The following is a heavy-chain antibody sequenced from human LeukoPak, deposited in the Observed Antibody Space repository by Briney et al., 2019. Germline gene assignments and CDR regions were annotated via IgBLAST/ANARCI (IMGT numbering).Heavy chain of an antibody. CDR3: ARDFYSSSWRDAFDI. Sequence: GGSLRLSCEGSGFTFTAYWMSWVRQAPGQGLEWVASINQGGSERHFVDSVRGRFAISRDNARNSLYLQMNSLRAEDTAVYYCARDFYSSSWRDAFDIWGQGTMVTVSS. CDR1: GFTFTAYW. V-gene: IGHV3-7*01. CDR2: INQGGSER. J-gene: IGHJ3*02. D-gene: IGHD6-13*01.